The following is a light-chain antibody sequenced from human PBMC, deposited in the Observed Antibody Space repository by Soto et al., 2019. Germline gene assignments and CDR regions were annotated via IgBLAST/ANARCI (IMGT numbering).Light chain of an antibody. CDR2: RAS. Sequence: DIQMTQSPSTLSASVGDRVTITCRASQSINTWLAWYQQKPGKAPKLLIYRASTLESGVLSRFSGSGSGTEFTLTISSLQPDDFSTYYCQHYNTYSGTFGPGTKVDI. V-gene: IGKV1-5*03. CDR3: QHYNTYSGT. J-gene: IGKJ3*01. CDR1: QSINTW.